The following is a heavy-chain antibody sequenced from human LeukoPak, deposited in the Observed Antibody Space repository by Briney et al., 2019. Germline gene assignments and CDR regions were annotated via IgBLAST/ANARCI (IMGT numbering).Heavy chain of an antibody. V-gene: IGHV3-30*04. J-gene: IGHJ4*02. D-gene: IGHD3-9*01. CDR2: ISSNGNTK. CDR3: VRDLTSGARFDF. Sequence: PGGSLRLSCTTTGFTFTDYAFNWVRQTPGKGMEWVAIISSNGNTKSYADSLKGRFTISRDNFRASVSLEVSTLRPEDSGLYYCVRDLTSGARFDFWGQGTLVTVSA. CDR1: GFTFTDYA.